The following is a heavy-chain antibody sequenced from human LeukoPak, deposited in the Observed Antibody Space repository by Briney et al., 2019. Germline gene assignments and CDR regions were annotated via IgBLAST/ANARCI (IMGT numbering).Heavy chain of an antibody. CDR3: ARVAMVRGVISYYYYYMDV. CDR2: IYHSGST. J-gene: IGHJ6*03. CDR1: GYSISSGYY. D-gene: IGHD3-10*01. Sequence: SETLSLTCTVSGYSISSGYYWGWIRQPPGKGLEWIGSIYHSGSTYYNPSLKSRVTISVDTSKNQFSLKLSSVTAADTAVYYCARVAMVRGVISYYYYYMDVWGKGTTVTVSS. V-gene: IGHV4-38-2*02.